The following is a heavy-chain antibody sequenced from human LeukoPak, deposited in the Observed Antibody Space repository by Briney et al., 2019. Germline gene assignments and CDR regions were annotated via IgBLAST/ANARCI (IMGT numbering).Heavy chain of an antibody. CDR2: IRSKANSYAT. J-gene: IGHJ5*02. CDR1: GFTFSGSA. D-gene: IGHD2-15*01. CDR3: TSPGGGGGGHNWFDP. V-gene: IGHV3-73*01. Sequence: GGSLRLSCAASGFTFSGSAMHWVRQASGKGLEWVGRIRSKANSYATAYAASVKGRFTISRDDSKNTAYLQMNSLKTEDTAVYYCTSPGGGGGGHNWFDPWGQGTLVTVSS.